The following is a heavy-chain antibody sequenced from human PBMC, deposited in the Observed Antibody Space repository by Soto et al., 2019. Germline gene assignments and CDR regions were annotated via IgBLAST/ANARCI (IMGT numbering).Heavy chain of an antibody. CDR3: ARDIQRGYSYGGLDP. CDR1: GYTFSNYA. V-gene: IGHV1-3*01. CDR2: INVGKGST. Sequence: QVQLVQSGAEVKKPGASVKVSCRASGYTFSNYAIHWVRQAPGQGLEWMGWINVGKGSTHYSQMFQGRVTITRDTSASTAYMELSSLRSEDTAVYYCARDIQRGYSYGGLDPWGQGTLVTVSS. D-gene: IGHD5-18*01. J-gene: IGHJ5*02.